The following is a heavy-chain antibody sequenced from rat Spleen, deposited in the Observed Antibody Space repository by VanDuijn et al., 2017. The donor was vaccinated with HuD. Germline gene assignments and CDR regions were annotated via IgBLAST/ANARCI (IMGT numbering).Heavy chain of an antibody. V-gene: IGHV5-58*01. CDR2: INTDGGST. Sequence: EVQLVESGGGLVQPGRSLKLSCVASGFTFSSYWMYWIRQAPGKGLEWVSSINTDGGSTYYPDSVKGRFTISRDNAKSTLYLQMDSLRSEDTATYYCAGGDYYAGYGYVMDAWGQGASVTVSS. CDR3: AGGDYYAGYGYVMDA. D-gene: IGHD1-12*03. J-gene: IGHJ4*01. CDR1: GFTFSSYW.